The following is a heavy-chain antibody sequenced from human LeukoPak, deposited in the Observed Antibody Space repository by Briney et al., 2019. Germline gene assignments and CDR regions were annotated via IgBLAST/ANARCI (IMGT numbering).Heavy chain of an antibody. CDR3: ARRGYCGGDCYSDY. D-gene: IGHD2-21*01. J-gene: IGHJ4*02. V-gene: IGHV5-51*01. Sequence: GESLKISCKGSGYSFATYWIGWVRQMPGKGLEWMGIIYPGDSDTRYSPSFQGQVSISADKSISTAFLQWSSLKASDTAMYYCARRGYCGGDCYSDYWGQGTLVTLSS. CDR2: IYPGDSDT. CDR1: GYSFATYW.